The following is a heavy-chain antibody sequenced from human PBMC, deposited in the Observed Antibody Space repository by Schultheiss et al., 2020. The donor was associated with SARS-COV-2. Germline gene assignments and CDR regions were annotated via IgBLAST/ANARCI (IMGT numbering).Heavy chain of an antibody. CDR1: GDSVSSNSAA. D-gene: IGHD3-22*01. V-gene: IGHV6-1*01. Sequence: SQTLSLTCAISGDSVSSNSAAWNWIRQSPSRGLEWLGRTYYRSKWYNDYAVSVKSRITINPDTSKNQFSLQLNSVTPEDTAVYYCAREIDAIDSSGHWFDPWGQGTLVTVSS. J-gene: IGHJ5*02. CDR2: TYYRSKWYN. CDR3: AREIDAIDSSGHWFDP.